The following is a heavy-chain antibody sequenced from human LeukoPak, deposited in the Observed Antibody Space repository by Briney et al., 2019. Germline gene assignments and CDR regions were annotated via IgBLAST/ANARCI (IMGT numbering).Heavy chain of an antibody. CDR1: GFTFSIYS. CDR3: VRDGLGTSPYDC. J-gene: IGHJ4*02. D-gene: IGHD7-27*01. CDR2: ISSSSSTI. Sequence: GGSLRLSCAASGFTFSIYSMSWVRQAPGKRLEWVSYISSSSSTISYADSVKGRFTISRDNAENSLYLQMNSLRAEDTAVYYCVRDGLGTSPYDCWGQGTLVTVSS. V-gene: IGHV3-48*01.